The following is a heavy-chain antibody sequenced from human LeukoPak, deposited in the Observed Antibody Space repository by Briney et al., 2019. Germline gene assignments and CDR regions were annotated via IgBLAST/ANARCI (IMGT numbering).Heavy chain of an antibody. CDR2: ISDSGGGT. CDR3: AKLPGRAADY. V-gene: IGHV3-23*01. CDR1: GFNFSSYV. Sequence: GGSLRLSCAASGFNFSSYVMNWVRQAPGKGLEWVSGISDSGGGTYYADSVKGRFTISRDNSKNTLYLQMNSLRAEDTAVYYCAKLPGRAADYWGQGTLVTVSS. J-gene: IGHJ4*02.